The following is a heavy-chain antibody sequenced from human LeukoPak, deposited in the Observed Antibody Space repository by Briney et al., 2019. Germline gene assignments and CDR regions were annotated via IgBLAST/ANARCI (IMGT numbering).Heavy chain of an antibody. D-gene: IGHD1-26*01. CDR1: GFTFSSYA. V-gene: IGHV3-23*01. CDR2: ISGSGGST. CDR3: AKDHEWEPGDY. J-gene: IGHJ4*02. Sequence: GGSLRLSCAASGFTFSSYAMSWVRQAPGKGLEWVSAISGSGGSTYYADSVKGRFTISRDNSKDTLYLQMNGLRAEDTAVYYCAKDHEWEPGDYWGQGTLVTVSS.